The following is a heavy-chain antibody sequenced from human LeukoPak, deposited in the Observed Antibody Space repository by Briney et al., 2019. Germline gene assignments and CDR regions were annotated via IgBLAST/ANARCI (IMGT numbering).Heavy chain of an antibody. V-gene: IGHV3-11*06. CDR1: GFTFSDYY. CDR2: ISSTGSYA. Sequence: GGSLRLSCAASGFTFSDYYMSWIRQAPGKELEWISHISSTGSYANYADSVKGRFTISRDNAKNSLYLQMNSLRAEDTAVYYCARGGDIGTNWFDPWGQGTLVTVSS. J-gene: IGHJ5*02. D-gene: IGHD5-12*01. CDR3: ARGGDIGTNWFDP.